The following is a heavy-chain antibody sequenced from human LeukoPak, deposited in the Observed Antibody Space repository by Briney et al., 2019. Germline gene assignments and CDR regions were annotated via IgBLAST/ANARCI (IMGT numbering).Heavy chain of an antibody. CDR2: ISSSGSMI. CDR3: ARDRGSYSYSFDP. Sequence: GGSLRLSCAASGFTFSSYEMNWVRQAPGKGLEWVSYISSSGSMIYYADSVKGRFTISRDNSKNTLYLQMNSLRVEETAVYYCARDRGSYSYSFDPWGQGTLVTVSS. J-gene: IGHJ5*02. D-gene: IGHD2-15*01. CDR1: GFTFSSYE. V-gene: IGHV3-48*03.